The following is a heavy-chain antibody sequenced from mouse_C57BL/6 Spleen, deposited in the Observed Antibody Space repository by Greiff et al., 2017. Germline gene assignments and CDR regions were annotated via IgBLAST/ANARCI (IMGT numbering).Heavy chain of an antibody. J-gene: IGHJ3*01. Sequence: QVQLKESGPGLVQPSQSLSITCTVSGFSLTSYGVHWVRQSPGKGLEWLGVIWSGGSTDYNAAFISRLSISKDNSKSQVFFKRNMLQAADTAIYYCARSLRDYDGGAWFAYWGQGTLVTVSA. D-gene: IGHD2-4*01. CDR2: IWSGGST. CDR1: GFSLTSYG. V-gene: IGHV2-2*01. CDR3: ARSLRDYDGGAWFAY.